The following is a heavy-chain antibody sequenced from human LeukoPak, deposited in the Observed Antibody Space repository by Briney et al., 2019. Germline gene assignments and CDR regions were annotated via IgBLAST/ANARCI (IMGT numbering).Heavy chain of an antibody. Sequence: GGSLRLSCEASGFTFSNYWMHWVRQRAGKGLVWVSRINGDGSTTTYADSVRGRFTISRDNAKNTVYLQMDSLRAEDTAVYYCARGSGVGDVWGQGTTVTVSS. CDR2: INGDGSTT. V-gene: IGHV3-74*01. J-gene: IGHJ6*02. CDR1: GFTFSNYW. D-gene: IGHD3-3*01. CDR3: ARGSGVGDV.